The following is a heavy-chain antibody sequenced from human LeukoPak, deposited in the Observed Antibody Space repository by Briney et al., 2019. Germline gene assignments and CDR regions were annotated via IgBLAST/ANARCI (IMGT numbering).Heavy chain of an antibody. D-gene: IGHD3-22*01. CDR3: ARGSSYYDSSGPFDY. CDR2: INPNSGGT. J-gene: IGHJ4*02. CDR1: GYTFTGYY. Sequence: REASVKVSCKASGYTFTGYYIHWVRQAPGQGLEWMGWINPNSGGTNYAQKFQGWVTMTRDTSISTAYMELSRLRSDDTAVYYCARGSSYYDSSGPFDYWGQGTLVTVSS. V-gene: IGHV1-2*04.